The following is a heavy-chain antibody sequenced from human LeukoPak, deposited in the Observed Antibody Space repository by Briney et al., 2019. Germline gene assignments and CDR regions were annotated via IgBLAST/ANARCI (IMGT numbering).Heavy chain of an antibody. CDR1: GDSISSYY. D-gene: IGHD3-10*01. CDR2: IFNSGIT. CDR3: ARGHDYYGSGRQSWFDP. V-gene: IGHV4-59*01. Sequence: SGTLPLTCSVSGDSISSYYWTWIRQSPGKGLEWIGYIFNSGITNYNPSLKSRVTISADTSKNQFSLKLTSVTAADTAVYYCARGHDYYGSGRQSWFDPWGQGTLVTVSS. J-gene: IGHJ5*02.